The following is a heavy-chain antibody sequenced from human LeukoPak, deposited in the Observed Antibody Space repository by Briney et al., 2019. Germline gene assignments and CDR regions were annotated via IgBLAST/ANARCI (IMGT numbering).Heavy chain of an antibody. J-gene: IGHJ4*02. CDR3: ARAGRDGYNFGRRAALDY. Sequence: SETLSLTCTVSGGSISSSSYYWGWIRQPPGKGLEWIGSIYYSGSTYYNPSLKSRVTISVDTSKNQFSLKLSSVTAADTAVYYCARAGRDGYNFGRRAALDYWGQGTLVTVSS. CDR1: GGSISSSSYY. D-gene: IGHD5-24*01. CDR2: IYYSGST. V-gene: IGHV4-39*01.